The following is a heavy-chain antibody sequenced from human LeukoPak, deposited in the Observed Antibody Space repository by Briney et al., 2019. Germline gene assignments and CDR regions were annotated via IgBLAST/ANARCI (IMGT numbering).Heavy chain of an antibody. V-gene: IGHV4-59*01. CDR1: GGSISSYY. J-gene: IGHJ6*03. CDR3: ARTTEGGYTYDYFYYYYMDV. CDR2: IYYSGST. Sequence: PSETLSLTCTVSGGSISSYYWSWIRQPPGKGLEWIGYIYYSGSTNYNPSLKSRVTISVDTSKNQLSLKLSSVAAADTAVYYCARTTEGGYTYDYFYYYYMDVWGKGTTVTISS. D-gene: IGHD5-18*01.